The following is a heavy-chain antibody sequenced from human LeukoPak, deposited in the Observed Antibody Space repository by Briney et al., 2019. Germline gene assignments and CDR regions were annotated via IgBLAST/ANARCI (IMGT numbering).Heavy chain of an antibody. V-gene: IGHV4-59*08. CDR3: ARVYGDYEARWFDP. CDR2: IYYSGST. Sequence: KPSETLSLTCTVSGGSISSYYWSWIRQPPGKGLEWIGYIYYSGSTNYNPSLKSRVTISVDTSRNQFSLKLSSVTAADTAVYYCARVYGDYEARWFDPWGQGTLVTVSS. D-gene: IGHD4-17*01. CDR1: GGSISSYY. J-gene: IGHJ5*02.